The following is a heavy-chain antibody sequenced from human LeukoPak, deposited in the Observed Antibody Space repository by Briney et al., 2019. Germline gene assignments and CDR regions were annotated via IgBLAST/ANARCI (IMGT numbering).Heavy chain of an antibody. V-gene: IGHV1-46*01. D-gene: IGHD4-17*01. CDR1: GYTFTGYY. CDR3: ARGHGDYKFGMDV. CDR2: INPSGGST. J-gene: IGHJ6*02. Sequence: ASVKVSCKASGYTFTGYYMHWVRQAPGQGLQWMGIINPSGGSTTYAQKFQGRVTMTRDTSTSTVYMDLSSLRSEDTAVYYCARGHGDYKFGMDVWGQGTTVTVSS.